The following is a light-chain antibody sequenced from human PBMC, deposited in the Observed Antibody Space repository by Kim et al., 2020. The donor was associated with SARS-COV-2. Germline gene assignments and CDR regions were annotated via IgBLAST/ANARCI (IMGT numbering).Light chain of an antibody. CDR1: QSIVVW. CDR2: KAS. V-gene: IGKV1-5*03. CDR3: QQYSNSPLT. Sequence: DIQMTQSPSTLSASVGDRVNITSRASQSIVVWLAWYQQKPGKAPKLVIYKASSLESGVQSRFSGSGSGTDFTLTISSLHPDDLGTYFCQQYSNSPLTFGGGTKVDIK. J-gene: IGKJ4*01.